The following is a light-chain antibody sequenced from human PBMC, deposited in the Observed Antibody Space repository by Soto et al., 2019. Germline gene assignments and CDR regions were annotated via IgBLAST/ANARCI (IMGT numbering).Light chain of an antibody. V-gene: IGKV3-20*01. J-gene: IGKJ3*01. CDR2: GAS. CDR3: QQYGSSLFT. Sequence: EIVLTQSPGTLSLSPGERATLSCRASQSVSSSYLAWYQQKPGQAPRLLIYGASSRATSIPDRFSGSGSGTDFTLTISRLEPDDCAVYYCQQYGSSLFTFGAGTKVDI. CDR1: QSVSSSY.